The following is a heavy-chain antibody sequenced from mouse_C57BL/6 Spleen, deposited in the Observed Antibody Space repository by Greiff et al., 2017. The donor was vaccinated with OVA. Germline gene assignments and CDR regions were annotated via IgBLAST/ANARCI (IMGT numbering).Heavy chain of an antibody. CDR1: GFTFSSYG. CDR3: ARHEPLMVTTPYAMDY. D-gene: IGHD2-2*01. V-gene: IGHV5-6*01. Sequence: EVMLVESGGDLVKPGGSLKLSCAASGFTFSSYGMSWVRQTPDKRLEWVATISSGGSYTYYPDSVKGRFTISRDNAKNTLYLQMSSLKSEDTAMYYCARHEPLMVTTPYAMDYWGQGTSVTVSS. J-gene: IGHJ4*01. CDR2: ISSGGSYT.